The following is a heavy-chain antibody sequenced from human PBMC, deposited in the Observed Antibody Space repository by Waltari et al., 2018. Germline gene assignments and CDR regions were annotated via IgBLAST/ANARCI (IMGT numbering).Heavy chain of an antibody. J-gene: IGHJ4*02. D-gene: IGHD3-10*01. V-gene: IGHV1-18*01. CDR1: GYTFTSYG. Sequence: QVQLVQSGAEVKKPGASVKVSCKASGYTFTSYGISWVRQAPGQGLEWMGWISAYNGTTNYAQKLQGRGTMTRNTSISTAYMELSSLRSEDTAVYYCARGATLWFGELQDYWGQGTLVTVSS. CDR2: ISAYNGTT. CDR3: ARGATLWFGELQDY.